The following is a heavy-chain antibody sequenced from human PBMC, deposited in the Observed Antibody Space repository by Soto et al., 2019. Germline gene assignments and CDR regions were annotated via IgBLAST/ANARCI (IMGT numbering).Heavy chain of an antibody. J-gene: IGHJ5*02. CDR3: ARDRSSGWFDP. CDR2: IYYSGST. Sequence: SETLSLTCTVSGGSISSGDYYWCWVRQPPGKGLEWIGYIYYSGSTYYNPSLKSRVTISVDTSKNQFSLKLSSVTAADTAVYYCARDRSSGWFDPWGQGTRVAVSS. V-gene: IGHV4-30-4*01. CDR1: GGSISSGDYY.